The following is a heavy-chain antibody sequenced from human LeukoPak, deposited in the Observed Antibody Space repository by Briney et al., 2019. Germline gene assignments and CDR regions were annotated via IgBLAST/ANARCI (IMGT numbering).Heavy chain of an antibody. V-gene: IGHV4-31*03. J-gene: IGHJ5*02. Sequence: PSETLSLTCTVSGGSISSGGYYWSWIRQHPGKGLEWIGYIYYSGSTYYNPSLKSRVTISVDTSKNQFFLKLSSVTAADTAVYYCARKVYDSSGYDSNWFDPWGQGTLVTVSS. CDR2: IYYSGST. D-gene: IGHD3-22*01. CDR1: GGSISSGGYY. CDR3: ARKVYDSSGYDSNWFDP.